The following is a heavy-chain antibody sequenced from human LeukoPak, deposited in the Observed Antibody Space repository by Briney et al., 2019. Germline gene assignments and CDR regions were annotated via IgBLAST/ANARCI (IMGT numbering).Heavy chain of an antibody. CDR2: IIPMFGTV. D-gene: IGHD5-24*01. CDR1: GGTFSNYA. V-gene: IGHV1-69*13. J-gene: IGHJ4*02. Sequence: EASVKVSCKASGGTFSNYAINWVRQAPGQGLEWMGGIIPMFGTVYYAQKFQGTVTITADESTSTAYMELSSLRSEDTAVYYCARVGDGYSYFDYWGQGTLVTVSS. CDR3: ARVGDGYSYFDY.